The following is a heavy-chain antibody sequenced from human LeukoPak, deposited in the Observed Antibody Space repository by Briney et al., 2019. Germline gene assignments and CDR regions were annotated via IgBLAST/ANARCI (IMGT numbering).Heavy chain of an antibody. V-gene: IGHV3-74*01. CDR1: GFTFSPYG. J-gene: IGHJ4*02. D-gene: IGHD2-2*01. CDR2: INSDGGST. CDR3: ARIASRDYFDY. Sequence: GGSLRLSCAASGFTFSPYGMGWVRQAPGKGLVWVSRINSDGGSTNYADSVKGRFTISRDNAKNTLYLQMNSLRAEDTAVYYCARIASRDYFDYWGQGTLVTVSS.